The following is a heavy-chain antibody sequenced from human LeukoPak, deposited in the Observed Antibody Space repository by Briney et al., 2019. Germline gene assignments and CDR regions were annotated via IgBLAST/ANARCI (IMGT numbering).Heavy chain of an antibody. Sequence: SQTLSLTCTVSGGSINSGSYYWNWIRQPAGKGLEWIGRIYNNVNTKYNPSLKSRVTISVDTSKNEFSLELRSVTAADTAVYYCARVAISDYVWGSYRYYFDYWGQGTLVTVSS. CDR2: IYNNVNT. J-gene: IGHJ4*02. CDR1: GGSINSGSYY. D-gene: IGHD3-16*02. CDR3: ARVAISDYVWGSYRYYFDY. V-gene: IGHV4-61*02.